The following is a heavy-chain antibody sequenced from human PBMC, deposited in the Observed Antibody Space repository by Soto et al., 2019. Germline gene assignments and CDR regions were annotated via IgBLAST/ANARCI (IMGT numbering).Heavy chain of an antibody. J-gene: IGHJ6*02. D-gene: IGHD2-2*01. CDR2: IYYSGST. CDR1: GGSISSGGYY. V-gene: IGHV4-31*03. Sequence: QVQLQESGPGLVKPSQSLSLTCTVSGGSISSGGYYWSWIRQHPGKGLEWIGYIYYSGSTYYNPSLKSRVTISVDTSKDQFSLKLSSVTAADTAVYYCAVSRDGYSMDVWGQGTTVTVSS. CDR3: AVSRDGYSMDV.